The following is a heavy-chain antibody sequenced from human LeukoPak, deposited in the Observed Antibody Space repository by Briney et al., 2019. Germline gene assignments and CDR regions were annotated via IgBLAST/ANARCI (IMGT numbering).Heavy chain of an antibody. Sequence: PGGSLRLSCAASGFTFSTYAMTWVRQAPGMGLEWVSAISGNGGSTYYADSVKGRFTISRDNSKNTLDLQMNSLGPEDTAVYYCAKEYDSGGYGAYFDYWGRGTLVTVSS. V-gene: IGHV3-23*01. CDR3: AKEYDSGGYGAYFDY. J-gene: IGHJ4*02. D-gene: IGHD3-10*01. CDR2: ISGNGGST. CDR1: GFTFSTYA.